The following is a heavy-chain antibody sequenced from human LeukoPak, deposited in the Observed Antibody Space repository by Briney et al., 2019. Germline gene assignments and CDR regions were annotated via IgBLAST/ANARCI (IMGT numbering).Heavy chain of an antibody. Sequence: GASVKVSCKASGYDFVNYGLSWVRQAPGQGLEWMGWITSYNGDTNYAQKLQGRVTMTTDTSTSTAYMELRSLRSDDTAVYYCARVATDGHGRFDPWGQGTLVTVSS. CDR1: GYDFVNYG. V-gene: IGHV1-18*01. CDR3: ARVATDGHGRFDP. D-gene: IGHD5-12*01. J-gene: IGHJ5*02. CDR2: ITSYNGDT.